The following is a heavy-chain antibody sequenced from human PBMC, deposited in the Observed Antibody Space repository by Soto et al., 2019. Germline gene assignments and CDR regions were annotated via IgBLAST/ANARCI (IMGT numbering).Heavy chain of an antibody. J-gene: IGHJ4*02. CDR1: GCSISSYN. CDR3: ARHVSSTSWHFDY. CDR2: IYYSGST. D-gene: IGHD2-2*01. V-gene: IGHV4-59*08. Sequence: PETLSLTCTVSGCSISSYNRSCIRQPPGKGLEWIGYIYYSGSTNYNPSLKSRVTISVDTSKNQFSLKLSSVTAADTAVYYCARHVSSTSWHFDYWGQGTLVTVSS.